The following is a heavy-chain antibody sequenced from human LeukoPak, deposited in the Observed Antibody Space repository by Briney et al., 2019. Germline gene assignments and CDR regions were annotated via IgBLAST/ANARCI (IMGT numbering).Heavy chain of an antibody. CDR1: GYTLTELS. V-gene: IGHV1-24*01. J-gene: IGHJ4*02. Sequence: ASVKVSCKVSGYTLTELSMHWVRQAPGKGLEWMGGFDPEDGETIYAQKFQGRVTMTEDTSTDTAYMELSSLRSEDTAVYYCATHAFDHYYDLPRGFDYWGQGTLVTVSS. CDR2: FDPEDGET. D-gene: IGHD3-22*01. CDR3: ATHAFDHYYDLPRGFDY.